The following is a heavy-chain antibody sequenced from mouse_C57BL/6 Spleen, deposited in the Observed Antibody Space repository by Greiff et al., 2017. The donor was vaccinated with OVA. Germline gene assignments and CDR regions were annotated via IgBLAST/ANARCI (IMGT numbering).Heavy chain of an antibody. Sequence: QVQLQQSGPELVKPGASVKISCKASGYSFTSYYIHWVKQRPGQGLEWIGWIYPGSGNTKYNEKFKGKATLTADTSSSTAYMQLSSLTSEDSAVYYCARDYYGPFAYWGQGTLVTVSA. CDR3: ARDYYGPFAY. J-gene: IGHJ3*01. D-gene: IGHD2-1*01. CDR1: GYSFTSYY. CDR2: IYPGSGNT. V-gene: IGHV1-66*01.